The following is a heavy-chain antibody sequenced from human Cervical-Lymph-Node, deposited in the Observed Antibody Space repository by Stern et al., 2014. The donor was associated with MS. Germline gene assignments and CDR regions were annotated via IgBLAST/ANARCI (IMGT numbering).Heavy chain of an antibody. CDR3: AKDGGFADYHAGMDV. D-gene: IGHD3-10*01. Sequence: EVQLVESGGGLVQTGGSLPLSCAASGVALDDFAMPWIRQPPGQGLEGVSMITWNSGETNYADSVEGRFTISRDNANHSLYLQMNSLRAEDTALYYCAKDGGFADYHAGMDVWGPGTVTVSS. V-gene: IGHV3-9*01. CDR1: GVALDDFA. J-gene: IGHJ6*02. CDR2: ITWNSGET.